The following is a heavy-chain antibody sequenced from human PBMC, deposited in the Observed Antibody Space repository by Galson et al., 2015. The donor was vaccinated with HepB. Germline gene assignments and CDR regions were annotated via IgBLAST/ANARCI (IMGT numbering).Heavy chain of an antibody. CDR1: GGSINDYY. Sequence: ETLSLTCIVSGGSINDYYWAWIRQPPGKGLEWIGYIYYSGSTNYNPSLKSRVTVLVDTSKNQFSLKLTSVTAADTAVYYCARGATFLQHWGQGTLVSVSS. J-gene: IGHJ4*02. V-gene: IGHV4-59*01. CDR2: IYYSGST. D-gene: IGHD4/OR15-4a*01. CDR3: ARGATFLQH.